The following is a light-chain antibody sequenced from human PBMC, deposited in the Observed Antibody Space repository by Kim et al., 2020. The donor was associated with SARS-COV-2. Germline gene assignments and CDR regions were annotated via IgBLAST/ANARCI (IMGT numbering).Light chain of an antibody. CDR1: SGSIASNY. Sequence: TVTISCPRSSGSIASNYVQWYQQRPRSAPTTVIYEDNQRPSGVPDRFSGSIDSASNSASLTISGLKTEDEADYYCQSYDSSNQVVFGGGTQLTVL. V-gene: IGLV6-57*03. J-gene: IGLJ2*01. CDR3: QSYDSSNQVV. CDR2: EDN.